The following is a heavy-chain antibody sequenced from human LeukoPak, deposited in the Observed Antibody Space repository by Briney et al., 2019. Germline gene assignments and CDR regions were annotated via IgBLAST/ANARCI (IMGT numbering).Heavy chain of an antibody. Sequence: GGPLRLSCAASGFTFSSYSMNWVRQAPGKGLEWVSSISSSSSYIYYADSVKGRFTISRDNAKNSLYLQMNSLRAEDTAVYYCARDRIVATIPRLGYFDYWGQGTLVTVSS. J-gene: IGHJ4*02. V-gene: IGHV3-21*01. D-gene: IGHD5-12*01. CDR3: ARDRIVATIPRLGYFDY. CDR2: ISSSSSYI. CDR1: GFTFSSYS.